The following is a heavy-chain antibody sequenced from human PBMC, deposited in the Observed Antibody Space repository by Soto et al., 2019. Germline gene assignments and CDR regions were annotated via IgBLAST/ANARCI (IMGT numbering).Heavy chain of an antibody. Sequence: QVQLVQSGAEVKKPGASVKVSCKTSGYTFTSYHISWVRQAPGQGLEWMGWISAYITNTNYAQKFQGRATMTTDTLTSTAYMELRSLRSDDTAVYYCARDTPPTDYWGQGTLVTVSS. CDR1: GYTFTSYH. V-gene: IGHV1-18*01. CDR2: ISAYITNT. J-gene: IGHJ4*02. CDR3: ARDTPPTDY.